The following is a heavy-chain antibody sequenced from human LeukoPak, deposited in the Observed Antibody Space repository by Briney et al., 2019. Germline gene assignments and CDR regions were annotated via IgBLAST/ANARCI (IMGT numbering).Heavy chain of an antibody. CDR2: INHSGST. V-gene: IGHV4-34*01. J-gene: IGHJ5*02. D-gene: IGHD2-21*02. CDR1: GGSFSGYY. CDR3: ARGNLVVTAIFSKRWFDP. Sequence: SETLSLTCAVYGGSFSGYYWSWIRQPPGKGLEWIGEINHSGSTNYNPSLKSRVTISVDTSKNQFSLKLSSVTAADTAVYYCARGNLVVTAIFSKRWFDPWGQGTLVTVSS.